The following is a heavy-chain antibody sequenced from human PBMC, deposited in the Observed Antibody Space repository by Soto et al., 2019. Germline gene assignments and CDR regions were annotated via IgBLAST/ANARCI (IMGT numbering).Heavy chain of an antibody. J-gene: IGHJ6*02. CDR1: GYSFTKYW. CDR3: ARHYICRGGDCYYYGMDV. Sequence: GESLKISCRGSGYSFTKYWISWVRQMPGKGLEWMGRIDPSDSYINYSPSFQGHVTISADKSINTAYLQWSSLRASDTAIYYCARHYICRGGDCYYYGMDVWGQGTTVTVSS. CDR2: IDPSDSYI. V-gene: IGHV5-10-1*01. D-gene: IGHD3-16*01.